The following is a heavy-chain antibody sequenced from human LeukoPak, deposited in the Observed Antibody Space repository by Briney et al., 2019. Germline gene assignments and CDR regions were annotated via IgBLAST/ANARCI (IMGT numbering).Heavy chain of an antibody. Sequence: TSETLSLTCAVSGGSISSGGYSWSWIRQPPGKGLEWIGYIYHSGSTYYNPSLKSRVTISVDRSKNQFSLKLSSVTAADTAVYYCARNGPNWYFDLWGRGTLVTVSS. D-gene: IGHD4/OR15-4a*01. V-gene: IGHV4-30-2*01. CDR3: ARNGPNWYFDL. J-gene: IGHJ2*01. CDR2: IYHSGST. CDR1: GGSISSGGYS.